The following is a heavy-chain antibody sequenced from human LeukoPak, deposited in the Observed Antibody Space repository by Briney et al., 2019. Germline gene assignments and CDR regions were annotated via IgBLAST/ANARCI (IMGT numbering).Heavy chain of an antibody. CDR2: IIPIFGTA. D-gene: IGHD1-26*01. J-gene: IGHJ4*02. V-gene: IGHV1-69*13. CDR3: ARDGRFAAYEPDY. CDR1: GGTFSSYA. Sequence: SVKVSCKASGGTFSSYAISWVRQAPGQGLEWMGGIIPIFGTANYAQKFQGRVTITADESTSTAYMELRSLRYDDTAVYYCARDGRFAAYEPDYWGQGTLVTVSS.